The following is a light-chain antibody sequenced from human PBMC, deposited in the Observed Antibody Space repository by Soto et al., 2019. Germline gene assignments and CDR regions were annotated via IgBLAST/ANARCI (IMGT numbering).Light chain of an antibody. J-gene: IGKJ5*01. CDR1: QGVGTF. CDR3: QQYSTYPRP. CDR2: TAS. Sequence: DIRLTQSPSSLSASVGDGVTITCRSSQGVGTFLAWYRHKPVKAPKCWIKTASTLQSGVPSRLSCSGFGTDFTLTISSLQPEDFATYYCQQYSTYPRPFGQGTRVHLK. V-gene: IGKV1D-16*01.